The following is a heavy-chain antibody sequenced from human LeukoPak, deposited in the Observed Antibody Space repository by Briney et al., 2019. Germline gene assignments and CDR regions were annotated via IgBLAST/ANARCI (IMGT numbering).Heavy chain of an antibody. J-gene: IGHJ4*02. D-gene: IGHD5-12*01. CDR2: IYYSGST. V-gene: IGHV4-59*01. Sequence: SETLSLTCTVSGGSNSSYYWSWIRQPPGKGLEWIGYIYYSGSTNYNPSLKSRGTISVDTSKNQFSLKLSSVTAADTAVYYCARGGEYSGYDFYYFDYWGQGTLVTVSS. CDR3: ARGGEYSGYDFYYFDY. CDR1: GGSNSSYY.